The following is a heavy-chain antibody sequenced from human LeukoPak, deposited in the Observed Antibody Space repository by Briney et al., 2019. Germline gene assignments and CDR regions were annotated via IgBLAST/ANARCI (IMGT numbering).Heavy chain of an antibody. CDR2: ISWNSGSI. V-gene: IGHV3-9*01. D-gene: IGHD3-10*01. CDR1: GFTFDDYA. CDR3: AKGHRGHYYGSGSYPNKGGFDP. J-gene: IGHJ5*02. Sequence: GGSLRLSCAASGFTFDDYAMHWVRQAPGKGLEWVSGISWNSGSIGYADSVKGRFTITRDNAKSSLYLQMNSLRAEDTAFYYCAKGHRGHYYGSGSYPNKGGFDPWGRGTLVTVSS.